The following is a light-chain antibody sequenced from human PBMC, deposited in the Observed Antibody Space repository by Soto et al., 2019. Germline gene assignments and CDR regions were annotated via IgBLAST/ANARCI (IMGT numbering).Light chain of an antibody. J-gene: IGLJ1*01. CDR3: SSYTSSSTLFYV. Sequence: QSVLTQPASVSGSPGQSITISCTGASGDVGGYNYVSWYQQHPGKAPKLMTYEVSNRPSGVSNRFSGSKSGNTASLTISGLQAEDEADYYCSSYTSSSTLFYVFGTGTKVTVL. CDR2: EVS. V-gene: IGLV2-14*01. CDR1: SGDVGGYNY.